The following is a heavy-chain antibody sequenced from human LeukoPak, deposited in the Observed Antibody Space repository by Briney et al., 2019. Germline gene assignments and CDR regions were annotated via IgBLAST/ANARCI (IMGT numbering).Heavy chain of an antibody. CDR2: ISSGGNSA. Sequence: GGSLRLSCVASGFTFSNYWMHWVRQVPGKGLVWVSRISSGGNSASYADFVKGRFTISRDNAKNTLYLQMNSLRAEDTAVYYCARGLLGSNWKVFDYWGQGTVVTVSS. CDR3: ARGLLGSNWKVFDY. V-gene: IGHV3-74*01. J-gene: IGHJ4*02. D-gene: IGHD1-1*01. CDR1: GFTFSNYW.